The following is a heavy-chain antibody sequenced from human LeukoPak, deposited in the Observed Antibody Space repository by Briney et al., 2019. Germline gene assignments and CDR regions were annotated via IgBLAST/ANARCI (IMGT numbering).Heavy chain of an antibody. Sequence: ASVKVSCKASGYTFTSYDINWVRQGNGQGLEWMGWMNPNSGNAGYAQKFQGRVTITRNTSISTAYMELSGLRSEDTAVYYCARGRSTGFPYYFEYWGQGTLVTVSS. V-gene: IGHV1-8*03. CDR3: ARGRSTGFPYYFEY. CDR2: MNPNSGNA. CDR1: GYTFTSYD. J-gene: IGHJ4*02.